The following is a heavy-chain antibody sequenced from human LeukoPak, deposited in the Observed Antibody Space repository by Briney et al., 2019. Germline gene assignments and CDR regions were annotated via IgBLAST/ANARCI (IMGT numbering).Heavy chain of an antibody. CDR2: IYYSGST. CDR3: VRLHILGQWLGNFDY. D-gene: IGHD6-19*01. CDR1: GGSMSRYY. V-gene: IGHV4-59*08. J-gene: IGHJ4*02. Sequence: KPSETLSLTCAVSGGSMSRYYWSWIRQPPGKGLEWIGNIYYSGSTNYNPSLKSRVTISVDTSKNQFSLKLSSVTAADTAVYYCVRLHILGQWLGNFDYWGQGTLVTVSS.